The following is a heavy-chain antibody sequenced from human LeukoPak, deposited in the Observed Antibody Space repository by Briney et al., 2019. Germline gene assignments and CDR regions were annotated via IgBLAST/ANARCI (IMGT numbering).Heavy chain of an antibody. V-gene: IGHV1-18*01. Sequence: ASVKVSCKASGYTFTSYGISWVRQAPGQGLEWVGWISAYTGNTNYAQTLQGRVTITTHTSTSTPYMELRSLRSDDTAVYYCARVEVAGALLDYWGQGPLVPVSS. CDR1: GYTFTSYG. CDR2: ISAYTGNT. CDR3: ARVEVAGALLDY. D-gene: IGHD2-15*01. J-gene: IGHJ4*02.